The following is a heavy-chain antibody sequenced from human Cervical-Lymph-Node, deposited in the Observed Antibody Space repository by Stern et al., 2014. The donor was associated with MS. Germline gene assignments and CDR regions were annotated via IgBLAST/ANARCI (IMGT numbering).Heavy chain of an antibody. CDR1: GFSLSSSRMG. V-gene: IGHV2-26*01. Sequence: QVTLRESGPVLVKPTETLTLTCTVSGFSLSSSRMGVSWIRQPPGQALEWLAHHFSNDENSYSPALKNRLPIAKDTSKSQVVLTMTNMDPVDTATYYCARTSTYYYDSSGYPHWYFDLWGRGTLVTVSS. D-gene: IGHD3-22*01. J-gene: IGHJ2*01. CDR3: ARTSTYYYDSSGYPHWYFDL. CDR2: HFSNDEN.